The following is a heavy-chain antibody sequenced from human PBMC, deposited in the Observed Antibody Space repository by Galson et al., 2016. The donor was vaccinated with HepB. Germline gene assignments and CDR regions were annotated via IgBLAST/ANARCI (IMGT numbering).Heavy chain of an antibody. D-gene: IGHD1-1*01. Sequence: SLRLSCAASGFTFRSYGLQWVRQAPGKGPEWLAIITYHGRNQFYADSVKGRFTISRDDSRNSVYLQVDSLREEDTAVYYCGKWDWNDPADWGQGTLASVSS. V-gene: IGHV3-30*03. CDR3: GKWDWNDPAD. CDR2: ITYHGRNQ. J-gene: IGHJ4*02. CDR1: GFTFRSYG.